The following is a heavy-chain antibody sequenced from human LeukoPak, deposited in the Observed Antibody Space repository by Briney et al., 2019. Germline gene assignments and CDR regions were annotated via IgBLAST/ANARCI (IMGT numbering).Heavy chain of an antibody. J-gene: IGHJ3*02. CDR3: ARVGARGNLDAFDI. CDR2: IYYSGNT. Sequence: PSETLSLTCTVSGGSICSSSYYWAWIHQPPGKGLEWIGSIYYSGNTYYNPSLKSRVTISVDTSKNQFSLKLSSVTAEDTAVYYCARVGARGNLDAFDIWGQGTMVTVSS. V-gene: IGHV4-39*07. CDR1: GGSICSSSYY. D-gene: IGHD1-26*01.